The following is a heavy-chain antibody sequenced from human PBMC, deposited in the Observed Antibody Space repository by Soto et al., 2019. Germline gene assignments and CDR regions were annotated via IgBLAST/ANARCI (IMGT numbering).Heavy chain of an antibody. CDR2: IIPILGIA. Sequence: SVKVSCKASGYTFTSFYIHWVRQAPGQGLEWMGRIIPILGIANYAQKFQGRVTITADKSTSTAYMELSSLRSEDTAVYYCARDLSTMVRGVTSAFDIWGQGTMVTVSS. CDR3: ARDLSTMVRGVTSAFDI. CDR1: GYTFTSFY. V-gene: IGHV1-69*04. J-gene: IGHJ3*02. D-gene: IGHD3-10*01.